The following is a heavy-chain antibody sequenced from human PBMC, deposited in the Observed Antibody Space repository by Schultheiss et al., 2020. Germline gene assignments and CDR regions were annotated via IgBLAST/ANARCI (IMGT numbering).Heavy chain of an antibody. CDR1: RDTISSSSVH. CDR3: ARLDYSGNILDD. J-gene: IGHJ4*02. D-gene: IGHD4-23*01. CDR2: FYFSGST. V-gene: IGHV4-39*01. Sequence: SETLSLTCTVSRDTISSSSVHWGWIRQSPGKGLEWIAHFYFSGSTSTYYNPSLKSRVSISVDASKNQFSLTINSVTAAVTAVYYCARLDYSGNILDDCGQGTLVTVS.